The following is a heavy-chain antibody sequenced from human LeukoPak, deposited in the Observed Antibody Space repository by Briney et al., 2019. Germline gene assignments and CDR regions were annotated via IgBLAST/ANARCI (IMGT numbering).Heavy chain of an antibody. J-gene: IGHJ5*02. CDR2: IYCDGGT. Sequence: PAETLSLTCTVSGGSMSNYWLNWIRQPPGKGLEWIGYIYCDGGTYYNPALNSRVTISIDTSKNQFSLNLNSVTAADTAVYYCARRLCSSLTCNIGPSGNWLDPWGQGTLVTVSS. CDR3: ARRLCSSLTCNIGPSGNWLDP. D-gene: IGHD2-2*02. CDR1: GGSMSNYW. V-gene: IGHV4-59*08.